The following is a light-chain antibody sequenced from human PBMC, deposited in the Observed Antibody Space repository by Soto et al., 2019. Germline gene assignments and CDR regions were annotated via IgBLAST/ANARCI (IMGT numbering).Light chain of an antibody. CDR2: DVS. V-gene: IGLV2-8*01. J-gene: IGLJ1*01. CDR1: SRDIGGYNS. CDR3: SSYTDRNNVV. Sequence: QSALTQSPSASGSPGPSVTISCTGTSRDIGGYNSVSWYQQHPGKAPKVMIYDVSKRPSGVPDRFSGSKSGNTASLTVSALQAEDEADYYCSSYTDRNNVVFGTGTKVTVL.